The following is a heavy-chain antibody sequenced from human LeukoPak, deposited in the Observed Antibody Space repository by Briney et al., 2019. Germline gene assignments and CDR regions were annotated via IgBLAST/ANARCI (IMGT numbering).Heavy chain of an antibody. D-gene: IGHD6-19*01. CDR3: ARDPGIAVADY. J-gene: IGHJ4*02. CDR1: GYTFTGYY. Sequence: GASVKVSCKASGYTFTGYYMHWVRQAPGQGLEWMGWINPNSGGTNYAQNFQGWVTMTRDTSVNTGYMELSRLRSDDTAVYYCARDPGIAVADYWGQGTLVTVSS. V-gene: IGHV1-2*04. CDR2: INPNSGGT.